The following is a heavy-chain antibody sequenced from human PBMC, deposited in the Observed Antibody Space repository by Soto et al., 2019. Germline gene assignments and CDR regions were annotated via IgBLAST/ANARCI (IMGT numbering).Heavy chain of an antibody. CDR2: INHSGST. J-gene: IGHJ6*02. V-gene: IGHV4-34*01. CDR1: GGSFSGYY. D-gene: IGHD4-17*01. CDR3: AVEGYGDYTENGMDF. Sequence: QVQLQQWGAGLLKPSETLSLTCAVYGGSFSGYYWSWIRQPPGKVLEWIGEINHSGSTNYNQSLRSRVTLSVDTFKNQFSLKLSSVTAADTAVYYCAVEGYGDYTENGMDFWGQGTTVTVSS.